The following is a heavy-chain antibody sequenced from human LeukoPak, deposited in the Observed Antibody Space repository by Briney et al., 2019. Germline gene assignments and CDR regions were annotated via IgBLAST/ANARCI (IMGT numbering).Heavy chain of an antibody. D-gene: IGHD4-11*01. J-gene: IGHJ4*02. CDR2: ISSSSYI. CDR1: GFTFSSYS. CDR3: ARGSYSNYGHY. Sequence: GGSLRLSCAASGFTFSSYSMNWVRQAPEKGLEWVSSISSSSYIYYADSVKGRFTISRDNAKNSLYLQMNSLRAEDTAVYYCARGSYSNYGHYWGQGTLVTVSS. V-gene: IGHV3-21*01.